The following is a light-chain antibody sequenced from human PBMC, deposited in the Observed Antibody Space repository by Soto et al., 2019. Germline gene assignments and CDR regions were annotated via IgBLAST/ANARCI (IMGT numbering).Light chain of an antibody. CDR2: DAS. V-gene: IGKV3-11*01. J-gene: IGKJ4*01. CDR3: QQRSGWPNT. Sequence: ETVLTQSPATLSLSPGQRATFSCRASQSVGSYLAWYQQKPGQAPRLLIYDASNRATGIPARVSGSGSWTDFTLTITSLATDDFAADVWQQRSGWPNTFGGGTKLEI. CDR1: QSVGSY.